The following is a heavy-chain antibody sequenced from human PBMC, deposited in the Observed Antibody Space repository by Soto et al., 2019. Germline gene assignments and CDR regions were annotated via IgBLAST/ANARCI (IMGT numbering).Heavy chain of an antibody. CDR1: GFTFNSYA. CDR2: ISGSGGST. D-gene: IGHD3-16*02. J-gene: IGHJ4*02. Sequence: GGSLRLSCAASGFTFNSYAMSWVRQAPGRGLEWVSAISGSGGSTYYADSVKGRFAISRDNSENTLYLQMNSLRAEDTALYYCAKDGIWGSYRYLDYWGQGTLVTVSS. CDR3: AKDGIWGSYRYLDY. V-gene: IGHV3-23*01.